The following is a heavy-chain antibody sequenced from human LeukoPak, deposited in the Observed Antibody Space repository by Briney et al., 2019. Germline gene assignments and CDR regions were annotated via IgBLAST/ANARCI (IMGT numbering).Heavy chain of an antibody. J-gene: IGHJ5*02. Sequence: GGSLRLSCAASGFTFSNYAMNWVRQAPGKGLEWISYISSSSSTIDFADSVKGRFTISRDNARNSVYLQMNSLRAEDTAVYYCARVHTSSYAADLWGQGTLVTVPS. CDR1: GFTFSNYA. V-gene: IGHV3-48*04. D-gene: IGHD3-22*01. CDR3: ARVHTSSYAADL. CDR2: ISSSSSTI.